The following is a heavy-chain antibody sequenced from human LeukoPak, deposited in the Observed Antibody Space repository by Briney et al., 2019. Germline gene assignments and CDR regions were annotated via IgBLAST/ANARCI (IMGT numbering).Heavy chain of an antibody. J-gene: IGHJ4*02. D-gene: IGHD3-16*02. CDR3: AKDLDYDYVWGSYRPIFGFDY. Sequence: GGSLRLSCAASGFTFSSYGMHWVRQAPGKGPEWVAVISYDGSNKYHADSVKGRFTISRDNSKNTLYLQMNSLRAEDTAVYYCAKDLDYDYVWGSYRPIFGFDYWGQGTLVTVSS. CDR1: GFTFSSYG. V-gene: IGHV3-30*18. CDR2: ISYDGSNK.